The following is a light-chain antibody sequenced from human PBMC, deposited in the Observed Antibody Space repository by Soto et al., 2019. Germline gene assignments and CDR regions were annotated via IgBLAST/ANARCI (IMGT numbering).Light chain of an antibody. V-gene: IGLV2-14*01. CDR2: EVS. CDR3: SSYTSSSTPYV. J-gene: IGLJ1*01. Sequence: ALTQPASVSGSPGQSITISCTGPSSDVGGYNYVSWYQQHPGKAPKLMIYEVSNRPSGVSNRFSGSKSGNTASLTISGLQAEDEADYYCSSYTSSSTPYVFGTGTKLTVL. CDR1: SSDVGGYNY.